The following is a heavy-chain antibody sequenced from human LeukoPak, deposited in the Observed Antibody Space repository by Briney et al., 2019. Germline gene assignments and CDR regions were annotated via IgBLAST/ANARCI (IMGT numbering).Heavy chain of an antibody. CDR2: ISYDGSNK. J-gene: IGHJ4*02. Sequence: SGGSLRLSCAASGLTFSSYARTWFRKPPGKGLEWVAVISYDGSNKYYADSVKGRFTISRDNSKNTLYLQMNSLRAEDTAVYYCATVPSMVRGAGGDYWGQGTLVTVSS. V-gene: IGHV3-30*04. D-gene: IGHD3-10*01. CDR3: ATVPSMVRGAGGDY. CDR1: GLTFSSYA.